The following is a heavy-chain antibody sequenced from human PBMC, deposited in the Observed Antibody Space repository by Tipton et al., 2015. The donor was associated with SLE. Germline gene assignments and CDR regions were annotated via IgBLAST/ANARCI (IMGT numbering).Heavy chain of an antibody. Sequence: TLSLTCTVSGGSVSSGSYYWSWIRQPPGKGLEWIGYIYYSGSTNYNPSLKSRVTISVDTSKNQFSLKVSSVTAADTAVYYCARGLMVRGVKVDYWGQGTLVTVSS. CDR3: ARGLMVRGVKVDY. CDR1: GGSVSSGSYY. J-gene: IGHJ4*02. CDR2: IYYSGST. D-gene: IGHD3-10*01. V-gene: IGHV4-61*01.